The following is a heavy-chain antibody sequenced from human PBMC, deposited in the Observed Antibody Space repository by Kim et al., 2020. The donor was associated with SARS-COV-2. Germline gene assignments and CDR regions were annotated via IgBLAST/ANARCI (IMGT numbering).Heavy chain of an antibody. Sequence: ASVKVSCKASGYTFTSYYMHWVRQAPGQGLEWMGIINPSGGSTSYAQKFQGRVTMTRDTSTSTVYMELSSLRSEDTAVYYCASDHFITMVPGPYYYGMDVWGQGTTVTVSS. D-gene: IGHD3-10*01. V-gene: IGHV1-46*01. CDR2: INPSGGST. J-gene: IGHJ6*02. CDR1: GYTFTSYY. CDR3: ASDHFITMVPGPYYYGMDV.